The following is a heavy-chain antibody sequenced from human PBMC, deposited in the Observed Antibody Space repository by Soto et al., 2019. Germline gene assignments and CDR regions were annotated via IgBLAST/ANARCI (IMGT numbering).Heavy chain of an antibody. D-gene: IGHD3-22*01. CDR1: GFTVGDYA. V-gene: IGHV3-49*03. J-gene: IGHJ5*02. Sequence: GGSLRLSCTASGFTVGDYAMSWFRQAPGKGLEWVGFIRSKAYGGTTEYAASVKGRFTISRDDSKSIAYLQMNSLKTEDTAVYYCTPSYYYDSSGYQFSNWFDPWGQGTLVTV. CDR2: IRSKAYGGTT. CDR3: TPSYYYDSSGYQFSNWFDP.